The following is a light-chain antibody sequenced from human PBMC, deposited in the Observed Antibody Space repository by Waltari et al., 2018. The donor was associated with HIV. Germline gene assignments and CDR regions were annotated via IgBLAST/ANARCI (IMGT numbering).Light chain of an antibody. Sequence: DIRLPQSPSLLSASVGDRVSFTCRSSQDISTTLAWFQQKPGKFPNLLIYSASTLHVGVPSRVSGSGSGTEFTLTIDVLQPEDFATYYCLQRSNFPVTFGPGTKLAIK. CDR1: QDISTT. V-gene: IGKV1-9*01. J-gene: IGKJ2*01. CDR3: LQRSNFPVT. CDR2: SAS.